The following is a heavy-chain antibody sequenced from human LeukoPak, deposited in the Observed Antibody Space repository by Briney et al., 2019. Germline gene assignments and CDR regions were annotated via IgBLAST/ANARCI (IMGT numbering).Heavy chain of an antibody. J-gene: IGHJ4*02. CDR1: GFTVSSDH. CDR2: IYISGTT. CDR3: ARDFSQTGGYLD. D-gene: IGHD2-2*03. V-gene: IGHV3-53*01. Sequence: GGSLRLSCAASGFTVSSDHMTWVRQPPGKALEWISVIYISGTTYYADSVKGRFTISRDKSKNTLYLQMNSLRAEDTAVYYCARDFSQTGGYLDWGQGTLVTVSS.